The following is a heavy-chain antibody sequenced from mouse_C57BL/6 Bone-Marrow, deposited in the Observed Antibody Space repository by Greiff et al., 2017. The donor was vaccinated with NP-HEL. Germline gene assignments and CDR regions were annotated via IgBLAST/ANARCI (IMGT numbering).Heavy chain of an antibody. J-gene: IGHJ2*01. V-gene: IGHV1-82*01. Sequence: VKLVESGPELVKPGASVKISCKASGYAFSSSWMNWVKQRPGKGLEWIGRIYPGDGDTNYNGKFKGKATLTADKSSSTAYMQLSSLTSEDSAVYFCARREDSYYFDYWGQGTTLTVSS. CDR2: IYPGDGDT. CDR1: GYAFSSSW. CDR3: ARREDSYYFDY.